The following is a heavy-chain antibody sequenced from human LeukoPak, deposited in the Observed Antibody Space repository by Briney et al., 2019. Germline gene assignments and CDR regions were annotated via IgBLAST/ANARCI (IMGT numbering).Heavy chain of an antibody. D-gene: IGHD5-18*01. Sequence: PGGSLRLSCAASGFTFSSYAMSWVRQAPGKGLEWVSAISGSGGSTYYADSVKGRFTISGDNSKNTLYLQMNSLRAKDTAVYYCAKSGGYSAKGYFDYWGQGTLVTVSS. V-gene: IGHV3-23*01. CDR1: GFTFSSYA. CDR3: AKSGGYSAKGYFDY. J-gene: IGHJ4*02. CDR2: ISGSGGST.